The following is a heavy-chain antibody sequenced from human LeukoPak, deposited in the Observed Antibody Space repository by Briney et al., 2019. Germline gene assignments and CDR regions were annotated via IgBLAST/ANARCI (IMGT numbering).Heavy chain of an antibody. CDR1: GGSFSGYY. CDR3: ARGESSSAGTGIWFDP. V-gene: IGHV4-34*01. J-gene: IGHJ5*02. D-gene: IGHD6-13*01. Sequence: QTTETLSLTCAVYGGSFSGYYWSWIRQPPGKGLEWIGEIDHSGSTNYNPSLKSRVTISVDTSKNQFSLKLSSVTAADTAVYYCARGESSSAGTGIWFDPWGQGTLVTVSS. CDR2: IDHSGST.